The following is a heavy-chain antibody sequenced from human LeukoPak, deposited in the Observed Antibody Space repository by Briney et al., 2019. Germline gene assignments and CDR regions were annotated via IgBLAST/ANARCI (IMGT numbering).Heavy chain of an antibody. J-gene: IGHJ4*02. CDR2: IWYDGSNK. D-gene: IGHD6-13*01. V-gene: IGHV3-33*01. CDR1: GFTFSSYG. Sequence: PGGSLRLSCAASGFTFSSYGMHWVRQAPGKGLEWVAVIWYDGSNKYYADSVKGRFTISRDNSKNTLYLQMNSLSAEDTAVYYCAREGIAAAGTEYFDYWGQGTLVTVSS. CDR3: AREGIAAAGTEYFDY.